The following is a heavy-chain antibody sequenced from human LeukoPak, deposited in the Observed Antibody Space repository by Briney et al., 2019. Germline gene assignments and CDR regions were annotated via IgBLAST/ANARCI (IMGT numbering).Heavy chain of an antibody. V-gene: IGHV3-74*01. CDR2: INSDGSST. CDR3: ARARPHSPYYFDY. CDR1: GFTFSSYW. Sequence: PGGSLRLSCAASGFTFSSYWMHWVGQAPGNGLLWVSRINSDGSSTSYADSVKGRFTISRDNAKNTLYLQMNSLRAEDTAVYYCARARPHSPYYFDYWGQGTLVTVSS. D-gene: IGHD1-26*01. J-gene: IGHJ4*02.